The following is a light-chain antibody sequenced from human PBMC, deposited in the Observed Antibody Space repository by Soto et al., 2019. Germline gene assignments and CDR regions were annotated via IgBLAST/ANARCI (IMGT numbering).Light chain of an antibody. J-gene: IGLJ3*02. CDR2: GNS. CDR3: QSYDSSLSGWV. V-gene: IGLV1-40*01. CDR1: SSKIGAGYD. Sequence: QSVLTQPPSVSGAPGQRVTISCTGSSSKIGAGYDVHWYQQLPGTAPKLLIYGNSNRPSGVPDRFSGSKTDTSASLAITGLQAEDEADYYCQSYDSSLSGWVFSGGTKLTVL.